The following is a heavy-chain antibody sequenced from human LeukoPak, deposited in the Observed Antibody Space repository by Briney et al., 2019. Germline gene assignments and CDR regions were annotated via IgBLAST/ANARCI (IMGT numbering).Heavy chain of an antibody. V-gene: IGHV3-74*01. CDR2: IKTDGSST. D-gene: IGHD6-13*01. Sequence: GGSLRLSCAASGFTFSSYWMHWVRHVPGKGLMWVSRIKTDGSSTSYADSVKGRFTISRDNAKNTLYLQMNSLRVEDTAVYYCARDFMYSISCAGCWGQGTLVTVSS. J-gene: IGHJ4*02. CDR3: ARDFMYSISCAGC. CDR1: GFTFSSYW.